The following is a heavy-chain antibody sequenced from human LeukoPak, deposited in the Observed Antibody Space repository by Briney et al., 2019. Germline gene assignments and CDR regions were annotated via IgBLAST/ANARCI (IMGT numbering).Heavy chain of an antibody. CDR1: GGTFSSYA. CDR2: IIPILGTA. J-gene: IGHJ6*03. D-gene: IGHD2-2*01. Sequence: ASVKVSCKASGGTFSSYAISWVRQAPGQGLEWMGGIIPILGTANYAQKFQGRVTITTDESTSTAYMELSSLRSEDTAVYYCAREYCSSTSCYYYMDVWGKGTTVTASS. V-gene: IGHV1-69*05. CDR3: AREYCSSTSCYYYMDV.